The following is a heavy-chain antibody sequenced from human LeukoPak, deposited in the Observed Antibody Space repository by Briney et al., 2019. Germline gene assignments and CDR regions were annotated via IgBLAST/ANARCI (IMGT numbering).Heavy chain of an antibody. CDR1: GFTFSSYA. D-gene: IGHD1-1*01. J-gene: IGHJ3*02. CDR2: ISGSGGST. CDR3: AKDREKYNWNAYDAFDI. V-gene: IGHV3-23*01. Sequence: ESGGSLRLSCAASGFTFSSYAMSWVRQAPGKGLEWVSAISGSGGSTYYADSVKGRFTISRDNSKNTLYLQMNSLRAEDTAVYYCAKDREKYNWNAYDAFDIWGQGTMVTVSS.